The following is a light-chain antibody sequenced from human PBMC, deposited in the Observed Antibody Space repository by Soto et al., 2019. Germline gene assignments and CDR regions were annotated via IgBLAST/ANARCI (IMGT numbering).Light chain of an antibody. CDR1: QSVSSN. Sequence: EIVMTQSPATLSVSPWERATLSCRASQSVSSNLAWYQQKPGQAPRLLIYGASTRPTGIPARFSGSGSGTEFPLTLSSLQSEDFAVYYCQQYNNWPPITFGQGTRLEIK. CDR2: GAS. J-gene: IGKJ5*01. CDR3: QQYNNWPPIT. V-gene: IGKV3-15*01.